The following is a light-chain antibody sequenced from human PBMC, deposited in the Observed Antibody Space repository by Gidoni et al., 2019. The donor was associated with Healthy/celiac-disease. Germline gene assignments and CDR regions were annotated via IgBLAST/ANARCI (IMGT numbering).Light chain of an antibody. CDR2: GNS. J-gene: IGLJ2*01. CDR1: SSNIGAGYD. V-gene: IGLV1-40*01. Sequence: QSVLTQPPSVSGAPGQRVTISCTGISSNIGAGYDVHWYQQPPGTAPKLLIYGNSNRPSGVPDRFSGSKSGTSASLAITGLQAEDEADYYCQSYDSSLSVVVFGGGTKLTVL. CDR3: QSYDSSLSVVV.